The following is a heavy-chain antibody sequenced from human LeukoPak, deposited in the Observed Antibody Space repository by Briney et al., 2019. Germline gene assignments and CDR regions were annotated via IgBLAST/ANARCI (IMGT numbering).Heavy chain of an antibody. V-gene: IGHV4-4*07. D-gene: IGHD6-19*01. J-gene: IGHJ4*02. CDR1: GGSISSYY. CDR3: ARVYSSGWYYFDY. CDR2: IYTSGST. Sequence: SETLSLTCTVSGGSISSYYWSWIRRPAGKGLDWIGRIYTSGSTNYNPSLKSRVTMSVDTSKNQFSLKLSSVTAADTAVYYCARVYSSGWYYFDYWGQGTLVTVSS.